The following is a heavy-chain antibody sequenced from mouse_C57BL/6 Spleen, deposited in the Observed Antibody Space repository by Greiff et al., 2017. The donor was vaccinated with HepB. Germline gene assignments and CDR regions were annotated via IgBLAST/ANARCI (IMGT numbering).Heavy chain of an antibody. Sequence: VKLQESGPELVKPGASVKISCKASGYAFSSSWMNWVKQRPGKGLEWIGRIYPGDGDTNYNGKFKGKATLTADKSSSTAYMQLSSLTSEDSAVYFCARSTAQEDFDYWGQGTTLTVSS. CDR1: GYAFSSSW. J-gene: IGHJ2*01. CDR2: IYPGDGDT. D-gene: IGHD3-2*02. V-gene: IGHV1-82*01. CDR3: ARSTAQEDFDY.